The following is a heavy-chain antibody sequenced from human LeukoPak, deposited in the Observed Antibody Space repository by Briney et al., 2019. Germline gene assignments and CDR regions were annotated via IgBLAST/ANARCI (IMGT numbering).Heavy chain of an antibody. J-gene: IGHJ5*02. Sequence: PSETLSLTCTVSGGSISGYYWSWIRQPPGKGLEWLGFVYYSGSTNYNPSLKSRVTISVDTSKNQFSLKLSSVTAADTAMYYCARDEYSSSSFDPWGQGTLVTVSS. CDR1: GGSISGYY. D-gene: IGHD6-6*01. CDR2: VYYSGST. V-gene: IGHV4-59*01. CDR3: ARDEYSSSSFDP.